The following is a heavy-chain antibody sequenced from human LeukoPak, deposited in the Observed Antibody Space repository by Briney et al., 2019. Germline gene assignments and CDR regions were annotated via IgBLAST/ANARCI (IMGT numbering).Heavy chain of an antibody. Sequence: SETLSLTCAVYGGSSSGSSWSWTAHPPGKGLDWIGEINHSGTTNYNPSLKSRVTISVDTSKNQFSLKLSSVTAADTAVYYCARARGGRGVAAADSRDQYYFDYWGQGTLVTVSS. J-gene: IGHJ4*02. V-gene: IGHV4-34*01. CDR3: ARARGGRGVAAADSRDQYYFDY. D-gene: IGHD6-13*01. CDR1: GGSSSGSS. CDR2: INHSGTT.